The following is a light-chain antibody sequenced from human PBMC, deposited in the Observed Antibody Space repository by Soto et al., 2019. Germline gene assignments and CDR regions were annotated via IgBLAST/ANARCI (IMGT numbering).Light chain of an antibody. CDR3: QSYDSSLRGHV. Sequence: QLVLTQPPSVSGALGQRVTISCTGSSSNIEASYDVHWYQQLPGTAPKLLIHSNNIRPSGVPDRFSGSKSRASASLAITGLQAEDEADYYCQSYDSSLRGHVFGTGTKLTVL. V-gene: IGLV1-40*01. CDR1: SSNIEASYD. CDR2: SNN. J-gene: IGLJ1*01.